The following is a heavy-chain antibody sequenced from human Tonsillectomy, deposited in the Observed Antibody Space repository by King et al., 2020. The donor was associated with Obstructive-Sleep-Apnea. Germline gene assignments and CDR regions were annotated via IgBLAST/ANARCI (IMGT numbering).Heavy chain of an antibody. J-gene: IGHJ6*02. CDR3: AREFHIAAATDYYYYGLDV. V-gene: IGHV3-21*01. CDR1: GFTFSSYS. D-gene: IGHD6-13*01. Sequence: VQLVESGGGLVKPGGSLRLSCAASGFTFSSYSMNWVRQAPGKGLEWVSSISITSSYIYYADSVKGRFTISRDNAKNSLYLKVSSLSAEDTAVYYCAREFHIAAATDYYYYGLDVWGQGTTVTVSS. CDR2: ISITSSYI.